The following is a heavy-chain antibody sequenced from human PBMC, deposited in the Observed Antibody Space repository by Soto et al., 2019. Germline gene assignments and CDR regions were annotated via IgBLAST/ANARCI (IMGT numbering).Heavy chain of an antibody. V-gene: IGHV4-34*01. Sequence: PSETLSLTCVVYDDSFTDYFWTWIRLSPGKRLEWIGEINDIGRTNYNPSLKSRVSISVDTSKNQVSLKLNSVTAADTAVYYCARALFTFTHGGQYVFDVWGQGTEVTVSS. CDR2: INDIGRT. J-gene: IGHJ3*01. D-gene: IGHD3-16*01. CDR1: DDSFTDYF. CDR3: ARALFTFTHGGQYVFDV.